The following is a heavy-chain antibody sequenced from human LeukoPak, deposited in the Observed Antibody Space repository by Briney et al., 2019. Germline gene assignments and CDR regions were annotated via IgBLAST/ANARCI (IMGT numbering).Heavy chain of an antibody. Sequence: ASAKLSCKASGYTFTSYGISCERQAPGQGLEGMGWIRAYTGNANYAQKLQGRVTMTTDTSTSTAYIWLKSLRSDDTAVYYCGRSRSGRGMDVWGRGTRVTVSS. J-gene: IGHJ6*02. CDR3: GRSRSGRGMDV. V-gene: IGHV1-18*01. CDR1: GYTFTSYG. D-gene: IGHD1-1*01. CDR2: IRAYTGNA.